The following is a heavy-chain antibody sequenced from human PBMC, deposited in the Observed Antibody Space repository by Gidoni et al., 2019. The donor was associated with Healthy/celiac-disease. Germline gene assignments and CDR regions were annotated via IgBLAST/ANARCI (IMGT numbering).Heavy chain of an antibody. CDR2: ISSSSSTI. CDR3: ARDIAAAGRGIDY. Sequence: EVQLVESGGGLVQPGGSLRLSCAASGFTFSSYSMNWVRQAPGKGLEWVSYISSSSSTIYYADSVKGRFTISRDNAKNSLYLQMNSLRAEDTAVYYCARDIAAAGRGIDYWGQGTLVTVSS. D-gene: IGHD6-13*01. J-gene: IGHJ4*02. V-gene: IGHV3-48*01. CDR1: GFTFSSYS.